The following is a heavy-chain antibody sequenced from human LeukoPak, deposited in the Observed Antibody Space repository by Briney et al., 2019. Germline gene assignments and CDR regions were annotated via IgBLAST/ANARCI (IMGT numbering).Heavy chain of an antibody. Sequence: ASVKVSCKASGYTFTGYYMHWVRQAPGQGLEWMGWINPNSGGTNYAQKFQGRVTMTRDTSISTAYMELSRLRSDDTAVYYCAREMGKYSSSGATGYWGQGTLVTVSS. CDR1: GYTFTGYY. CDR2: INPNSGGT. D-gene: IGHD6-6*01. CDR3: AREMGKYSSSGATGY. J-gene: IGHJ4*02. V-gene: IGHV1-2*02.